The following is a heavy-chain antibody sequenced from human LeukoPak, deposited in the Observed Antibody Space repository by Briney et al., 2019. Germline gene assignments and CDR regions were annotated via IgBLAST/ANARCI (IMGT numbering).Heavy chain of an antibody. D-gene: IGHD1-26*01. CDR1: GGSISSGSYY. J-gene: IGHJ5*02. V-gene: IGHV4-61*02. Sequence: PSETLSLTCTVSGGSISSGSYYWSWIRQPAGTGLEWIGRIYTSGSTNYNPSLKSRVTISVDTSKNQFSLKLSSVTAADTAVYYCASQKWELYNWFDPWGQGTLVTVSS. CDR3: ASQKWELYNWFDP. CDR2: IYTSGST.